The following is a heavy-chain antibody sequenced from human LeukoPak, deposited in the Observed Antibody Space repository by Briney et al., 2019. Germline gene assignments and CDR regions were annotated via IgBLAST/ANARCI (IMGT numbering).Heavy chain of an antibody. J-gene: IGHJ4*02. V-gene: IGHV1-2*02. CDR1: GFTFTGFY. CDR2: INPNSGGT. Sequence: ASVKVSCKASGFTFTGFYMHWVRQAPGQGLEWMGWINPNSGGTNYAQKFQGRVTMTRDTSISTAYLELSRLRSDDTAVYYCARGGVNYYDSSGYDYWGQGTLVTVSS. D-gene: IGHD3-22*01. CDR3: ARGGVNYYDSSGYDY.